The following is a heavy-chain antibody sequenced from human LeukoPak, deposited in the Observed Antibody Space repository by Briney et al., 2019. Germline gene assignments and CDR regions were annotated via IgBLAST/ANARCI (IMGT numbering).Heavy chain of an antibody. CDR2: INWNGGST. CDR3: ARPYSSGWKYYFDY. J-gene: IGHJ4*02. CDR1: GFTFDDYG. Sequence: PGGSLRLSCAASGFTFDDYGMSWVRQAPGEGLEWVSGINWNGGSTGYADSVKGRFTISRDNAKNSLYLQMNSLRAEDTALYYCARPYSSGWKYYFDYWGQGTLVTVSS. V-gene: IGHV3-20*04. D-gene: IGHD6-19*01.